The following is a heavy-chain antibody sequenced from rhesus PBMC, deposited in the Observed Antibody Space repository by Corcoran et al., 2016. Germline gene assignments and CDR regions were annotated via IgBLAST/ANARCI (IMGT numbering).Heavy chain of an antibody. V-gene: IGHV4S10*01. CDR3: AKPRGYSYSFAFDF. D-gene: IGHD5-12*01. CDR1: GGSISDSYR. J-gene: IGHJ3*01. Sequence: QVQLQESGPGVVKPSETLSLTCAVSGGSISDSYRWSWIRQPPGKGLEWIGYNYGSSTSTNYNPSPKSRVTISKDMSKNQFSLKLSSVTAADTAVYYCAKPRGYSYSFAFDFWGQGLRVTVSS. CDR2: NYGSSTST.